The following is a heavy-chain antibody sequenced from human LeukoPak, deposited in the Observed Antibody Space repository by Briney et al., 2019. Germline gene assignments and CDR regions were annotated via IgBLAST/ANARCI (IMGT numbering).Heavy chain of an antibody. J-gene: IGHJ4*02. CDR1: GFTFSNAW. CDR2: IKSKTDGGTT. D-gene: IGHD3-22*01. Sequence: GGSLRLSCAASGFTFSNAWMSWVRQAPGNGLEWVGRIKSKTDGGTTDYAAPVKGRFTISRDDSKNTLYLQMNSLKTEDTAVYYCTTDSTMIVVALYVYRGQGTLVTVSS. CDR3: TTDSTMIVVALYVY. V-gene: IGHV3-15*01.